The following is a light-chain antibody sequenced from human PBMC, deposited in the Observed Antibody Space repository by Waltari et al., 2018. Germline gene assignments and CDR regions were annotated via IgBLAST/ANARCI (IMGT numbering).Light chain of an antibody. CDR2: DDT. CDR3: QVWDHGSDGGV. Sequence: SYVLTQPPSVSVAPGQTATITCGGSDLAFKHVHWYQQKPGQAPVLVVYDDTDRPSGIPERFSGSNSRNTATLTISRVEAGDEADYYCQVWDHGSDGGVFGGGTELIV. CDR1: DLAFKH. V-gene: IGLV3-21*02. J-gene: IGLJ3*02.